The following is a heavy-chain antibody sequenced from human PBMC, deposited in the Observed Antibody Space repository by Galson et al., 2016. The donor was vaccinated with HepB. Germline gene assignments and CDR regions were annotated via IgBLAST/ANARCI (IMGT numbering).Heavy chain of an antibody. CDR1: GYNFSTYW. CDR3: ARNRIPARRLEYFQP. Sequence: QSGAEVKKPGESLKISCKGSGYNFSTYWIGWVRQMPGKGLEWMGSIYPGDSDTRYSHSFPGQITISADKSTTTAYPQWRSLKASDTAMYYCARNRIPARRLEYFQPWGQGTLGTVSS. V-gene: IGHV5-51*01. CDR2: IYPGDSDT. J-gene: IGHJ1*01. D-gene: IGHD6-6*01.